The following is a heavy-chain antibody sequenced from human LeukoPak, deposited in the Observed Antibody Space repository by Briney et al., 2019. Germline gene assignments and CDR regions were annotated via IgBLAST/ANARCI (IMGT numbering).Heavy chain of an antibody. CDR2: IYYSGST. CDR3: ARDLPVSNWFDP. V-gene: IGHV4-31*03. Sequence: SETLSLTCTVSGGSISSGGYYWSWLRQHPGTGLEWIGYIYYSGSTYCNPSLKSRVTISVDTSKNQFSLKLSSVTAADTAVYYCARDLPVSNWFDPWGQGTLVTVSS. J-gene: IGHJ5*02. CDR1: GGSISSGGYY. D-gene: IGHD1-14*01.